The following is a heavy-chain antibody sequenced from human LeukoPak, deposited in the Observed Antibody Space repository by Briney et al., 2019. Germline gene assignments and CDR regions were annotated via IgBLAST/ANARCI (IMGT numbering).Heavy chain of an antibody. CDR1: GYPFTAYH. D-gene: IGHD5-18*01. J-gene: IGHJ3*01. Sequence: GASVKVSCKASGYPFTAYHVHWVRQAPGQGLEWMGWINPSSGATNFVQKFQGRVTMTRDTSIKTAYMELSRLRSDDTFVFYCARVIVATWTQLLLRPLHVWGQGTMVAVSS. CDR2: INPSSGAT. CDR3: ARVIVATWTQLLLRPLHV. V-gene: IGHV1-2*02.